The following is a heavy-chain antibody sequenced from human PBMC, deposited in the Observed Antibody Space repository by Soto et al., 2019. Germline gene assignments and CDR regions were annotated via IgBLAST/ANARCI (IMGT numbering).Heavy chain of an antibody. CDR1: GYTFTSYG. CDR2: ISAYNGNT. CDR3: ARVGVLRYFDTKAYGMDV. J-gene: IGHJ6*02. D-gene: IGHD3-9*01. Sequence: RASVKVSCKASGYTFTSYGISWVRQAPGQGLEWMGWISAYNGNTNYAQKLQGRVTMTTDTSTSTAYMELRSLRSDDTAVYYCARVGVLRYFDTKAYGMDVWGQGTTVTVS. V-gene: IGHV1-18*01.